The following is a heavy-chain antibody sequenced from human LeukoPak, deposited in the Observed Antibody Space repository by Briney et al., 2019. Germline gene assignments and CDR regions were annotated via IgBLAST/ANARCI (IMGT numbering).Heavy chain of an antibody. Sequence: PGGSLRLSCAASGFTFSSYSMNWVRQAPGKGLEGVSSISSSSSYIYYADSVKGGFTISRDKAKNSLYLQMNSLRAEDTAVYYCARAARVYDSSGPIEGVPEYFQHWGQGTLVTVSS. CDR1: GFTFSSYS. CDR2: ISSSSSYI. J-gene: IGHJ1*01. CDR3: ARAARVYDSSGPIEGVPEYFQH. D-gene: IGHD3-22*01. V-gene: IGHV3-21*01.